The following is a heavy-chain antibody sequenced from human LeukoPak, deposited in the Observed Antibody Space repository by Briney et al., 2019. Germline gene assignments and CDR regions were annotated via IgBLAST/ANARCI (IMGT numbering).Heavy chain of an antibody. CDR1: GYSLTTYA. D-gene: IGHD2-2*01. CDR3: ARLTGYCSSTRCYPHY. V-gene: IGHV7-4-1*02. Sequence: GPSVKVSCKASGYSLTTYAMSGVRQAPAQGLEWMGWINTNTGNPTYAQGFTGRFVFPLDTSVSTAYLQISSLKAEDTALYYCARLTGYCSSTRCYPHYWGQGTLVTVSS. CDR2: INTNTGNP. J-gene: IGHJ4*02.